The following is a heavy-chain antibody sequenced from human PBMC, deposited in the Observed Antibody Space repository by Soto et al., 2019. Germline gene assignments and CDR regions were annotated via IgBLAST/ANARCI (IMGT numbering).Heavy chain of an antibody. CDR3: ARKQLLPFYYALDV. V-gene: IGHV4-34*01. CDR2: INHSGST. D-gene: IGHD2-15*01. CDR1: GGSFSGYY. J-gene: IGHJ6*02. Sequence: SETPSLTCGVYGGSFSGYYWGWIRQPTGKGLEWIGEINHSGSTNYNPSLKSRVTISVDTSKNKFSMKLSSVTAADTAVYYCARKQLLPFYYALDVWGQGTTVTVSS.